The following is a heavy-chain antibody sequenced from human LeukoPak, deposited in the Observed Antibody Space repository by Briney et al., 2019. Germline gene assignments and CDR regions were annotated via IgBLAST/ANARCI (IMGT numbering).Heavy chain of an antibody. J-gene: IGHJ3*02. CDR2: ISGSGIK. D-gene: IGHD2-8*01. CDR1: RFTFSSYE. CDR3: AREDTGVAFDI. Sequence: GGSLRLSCAASRFTFSSYEMNWVRQAPGKGLEWVSYISGSGIKHYEDSVKGRFTISRDNDKNSLYLQMNSRRVEDTAVYYCAREDTGVAFDIWGQGTTVTV. V-gene: IGHV3-48*03.